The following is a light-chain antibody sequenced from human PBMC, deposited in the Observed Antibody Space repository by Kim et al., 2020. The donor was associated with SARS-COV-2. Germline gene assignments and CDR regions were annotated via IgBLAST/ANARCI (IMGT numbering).Light chain of an antibody. V-gene: IGLV3-1*01. J-gene: IGLJ7*01. CDR2: QDS. Sequence: PPSVSVSPEQTASITCSGDKLGDKYACWYQQKPGQSPVLVIYQDSKRPSGIPERFSGSNSGNTATLTISGTQAMDEADYYCQAWDSFGGGTQLTVL. CDR1: KLGDKY. CDR3: QAWDS.